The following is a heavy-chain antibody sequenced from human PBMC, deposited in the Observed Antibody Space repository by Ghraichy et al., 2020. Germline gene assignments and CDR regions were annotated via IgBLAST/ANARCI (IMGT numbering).Heavy chain of an antibody. J-gene: IGHJ4*02. D-gene: IGHD3-10*01. CDR3: ARATVRGVTSFDY. V-gene: IGHV4-61*01. CDR1: GASISSGSHY. CDR2: MFYSGNT. Sequence: SETLSLTCTVSGASISSGSHYWSWIRQPPGEGLEWLAYMFYSGNTNYNPSLKSRVTISVDTSKTQFSLELSSVTAADTAVYYCARATVRGVTSFDYWGQGSPVTVSS.